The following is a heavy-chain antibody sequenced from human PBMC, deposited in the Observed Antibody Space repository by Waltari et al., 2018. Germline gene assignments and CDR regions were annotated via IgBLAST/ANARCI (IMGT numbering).Heavy chain of an antibody. CDR3: ARGSPYGGNDY. CDR2: IDYSGST. D-gene: IGHD4-17*01. CDR1: GGSISSSSYY. Sequence: QLQLQESGPGLVKPSETLSLTCTVSGGSISSSSYYWGWIRQPPGKGLEWIGSIDYSGSTYSIPSPKSRVTISVDTSKNQFSLKLSSVTAADTAVYYCARGSPYGGNDYWGQGTLVTVSS. V-gene: IGHV4-39*01. J-gene: IGHJ4*02.